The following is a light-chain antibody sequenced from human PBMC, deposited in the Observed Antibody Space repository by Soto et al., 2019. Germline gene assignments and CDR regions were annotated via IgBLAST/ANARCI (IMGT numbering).Light chain of an antibody. J-gene: IGLJ2*01. Sequence: QSALTQPPSASGTPGQRVTISCSGSSSNIGGNSVNWYQHLPGTAPKILMNSDDERPSGVPDRFSGSKSGTSASLAISGLQSEDEADYYCAAWDDNLNGPVFGGGTKLTVL. CDR1: SSNIGGNS. V-gene: IGLV1-44*01. CDR3: AAWDDNLNGPV. CDR2: SDD.